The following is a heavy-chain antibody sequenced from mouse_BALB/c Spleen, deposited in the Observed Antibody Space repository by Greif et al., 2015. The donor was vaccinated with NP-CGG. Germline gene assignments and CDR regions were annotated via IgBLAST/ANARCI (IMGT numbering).Heavy chain of an antibody. CDR1: GYTFTSYW. Sequence: LQQSGSELVRPGASVKLSCKASGYTFTSYWMHWVKQRPGQGLEWIGNIYPGSGSTNYDEKFKSKATLTVDTSSSPAYMQLSSLTSEASAVYYFTVIYYGNYPLYYYAMDYWGQGTSVTVSS. V-gene: IGHV1S22*01. CDR3: TVIYYGNYPLYYYAMDY. D-gene: IGHD2-1*01. J-gene: IGHJ4*01. CDR2: IYPGSGST.